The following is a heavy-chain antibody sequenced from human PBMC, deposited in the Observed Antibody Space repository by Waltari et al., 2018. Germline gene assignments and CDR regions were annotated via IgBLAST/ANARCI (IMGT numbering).Heavy chain of an antibody. J-gene: IGHJ4*02. D-gene: IGHD3-16*02. Sequence: EVQLVESGGGLVNPGGSLMLSCAASGFTFSNTWMHWVCQAPGKGLEWIARIKTQSDGGGATYYAAPVTGRFTVSRDDSKNMLYLQMSSLKTEDTAMYYCTTDQGDSYTFYSFDYWGQGTLVTVSS. CDR3: TTDQGDSYTFYSFDY. CDR1: GFTFSNTW. V-gene: IGHV3-15*01. CDR2: IKTQSDGGGAT.